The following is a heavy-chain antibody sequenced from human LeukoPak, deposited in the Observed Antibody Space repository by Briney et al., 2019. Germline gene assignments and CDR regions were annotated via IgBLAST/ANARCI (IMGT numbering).Heavy chain of an antibody. Sequence: SETLSLTCAVYGGSFSGHYWTWVRQPPGKRLEWIGEINHSGNTNYNPSLKSRVILSVDTSKNQFSLKLGSVTAADTAVYYCARGHSSFLSIYYFDYWGQGTLVTVSS. CDR3: ARGHSSFLSIYYFDY. CDR2: INHSGNT. CDR1: GGSFSGHY. J-gene: IGHJ4*02. V-gene: IGHV4-34*01. D-gene: IGHD6-6*01.